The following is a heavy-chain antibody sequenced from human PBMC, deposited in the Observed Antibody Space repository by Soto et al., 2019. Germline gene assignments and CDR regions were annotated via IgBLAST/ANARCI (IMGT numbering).Heavy chain of an antibody. V-gene: IGHV4-31*03. CDR3: ARVESASWLDI. CDR2: IYYSSDT. Sequence: SETLSLTCTVSGGSINSGAHYWSWVRQRPGRGLEWIGYIYYSSDTQYNPSLKSRVTISLDTPKNQFSLTLNSVTAADTAVYYCARVESASWLDIWGQGTLVNVSS. J-gene: IGHJ4*02. D-gene: IGHD2-2*01. CDR1: GGSINSGAHY.